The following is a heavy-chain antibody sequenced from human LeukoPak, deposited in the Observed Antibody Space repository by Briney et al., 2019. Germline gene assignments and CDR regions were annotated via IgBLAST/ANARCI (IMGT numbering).Heavy chain of an antibody. CDR3: ARHGDGYNVDY. Sequence: SETLSLTCTVSGGSISSYYWSWLRQPPGKGLEWIGYIYYSGSTNYNPSLKSRVTISVDTSKNQFSLKLSSVTAADTAVYYCARHGDGYNVDYWGQGTLVTVSS. D-gene: IGHD5-24*01. V-gene: IGHV4-59*08. CDR2: IYYSGST. J-gene: IGHJ4*02. CDR1: GGSISSYY.